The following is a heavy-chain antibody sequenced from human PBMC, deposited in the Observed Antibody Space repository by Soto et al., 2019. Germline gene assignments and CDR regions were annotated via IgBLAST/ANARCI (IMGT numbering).Heavy chain of an antibody. CDR3: ARFIGFWSPYYYYGMDV. V-gene: IGHV1-2*04. Sequence: ASVKVSCKASGYTFTGYYMHWVRQAPGQGLEWMGWINPNSGGTNYAQKFQGWVTMTRDTSISTAYMELSRPRSDDTAVYYCARFIGFWSPYYYYGMDVWGQGTTVTVSS. J-gene: IGHJ6*02. D-gene: IGHD3-16*02. CDR1: GYTFTGYY. CDR2: INPNSGGT.